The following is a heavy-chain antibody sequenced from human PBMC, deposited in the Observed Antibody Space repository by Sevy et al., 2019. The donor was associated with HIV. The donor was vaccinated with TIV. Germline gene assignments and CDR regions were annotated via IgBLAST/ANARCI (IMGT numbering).Heavy chain of an antibody. Sequence: GGSLRLSCAASGFIFSTYWMTWVRQAPGKGLEWVANIKQDGSEKYYVDSVKGRFTISRDNAKNSLYLQMNSLRAEDTAVYSCARQTVTAATDRTAFDIWGQGTMVTVSS. CDR2: IKQDGSEK. J-gene: IGHJ3*02. V-gene: IGHV3-7*01. D-gene: IGHD6-13*01. CDR3: ARQTVTAATDRTAFDI. CDR1: GFIFSTYW.